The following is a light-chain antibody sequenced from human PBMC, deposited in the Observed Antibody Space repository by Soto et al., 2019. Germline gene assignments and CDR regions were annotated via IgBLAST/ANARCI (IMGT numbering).Light chain of an antibody. V-gene: IGLV1-51*01. CDR3: ATWDSILSAGV. J-gene: IGLJ2*01. CDR1: SSNIGNNF. CDR2: DND. Sequence: QSVLTQPPSVSAAPGQKVTISCSGTSSNIGNNFVFWYQQLPGTAPKLLISDNDKRPSGIPDRFSGSKSGTSATLGITGLQPGDEADYHCATWDSILSAGVFGGGTKLTVL.